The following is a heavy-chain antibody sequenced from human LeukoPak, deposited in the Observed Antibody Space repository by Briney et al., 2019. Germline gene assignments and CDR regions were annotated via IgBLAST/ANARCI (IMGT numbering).Heavy chain of an antibody. Sequence: GGSLRLSCAASGFTFSNAWMRWVPQGPGKGLECVAVISYDGSYKYYADSVKGRFTIYRDNSKNTLYLQMNSLRAEDTAVYYCAKVGDYGDYALDYWGQGTLVTVSS. D-gene: IGHD4-17*01. J-gene: IGHJ4*02. CDR3: AKVGDYGDYALDY. V-gene: IGHV3-30*18. CDR2: ISYDGSYK. CDR1: GFTFSNAW.